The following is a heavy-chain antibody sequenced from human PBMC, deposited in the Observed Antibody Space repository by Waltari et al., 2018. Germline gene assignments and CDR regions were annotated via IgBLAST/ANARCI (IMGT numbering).Heavy chain of an antibody. CDR2: ISGRGGST. V-gene: IGHV3-23*01. CDR1: GFTFSSYA. D-gene: IGHD4-4*01. Sequence: EVQLLESGGGLVQPGGSLRLSCAASGFTFSSYAMSWVRQAPGKGLEWVSAISGRGGSTYYADSVKGRCTISRDNSKNTLYLQMNSRRAEDTAVYYCAIMTTDYYYYYYGMDVWGQGTTVTVSS. J-gene: IGHJ6*02. CDR3: AIMTTDYYYYYYGMDV.